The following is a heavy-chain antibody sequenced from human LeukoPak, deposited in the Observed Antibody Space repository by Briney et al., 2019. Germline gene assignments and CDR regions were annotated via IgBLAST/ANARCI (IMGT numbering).Heavy chain of an antibody. Sequence: SGGSLRLSCAASGFTFSTYGMSWVRQAPGKGLEWVSGISGSGVASYYADSVKGRFTISRDDSHNTLYLQMNSLRAEDTAVYFCARGGVDYYGSGTYYLMYYFDYWGQGALVTVSS. CDR1: GFTFSTYG. J-gene: IGHJ4*02. D-gene: IGHD3-10*01. CDR3: ARGGVDYYGSGTYYLMYYFDY. CDR2: ISGSGVAS. V-gene: IGHV3-23*01.